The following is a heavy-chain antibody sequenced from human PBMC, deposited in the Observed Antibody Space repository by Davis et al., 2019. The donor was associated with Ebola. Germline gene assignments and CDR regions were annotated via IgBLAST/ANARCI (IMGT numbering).Heavy chain of an antibody. J-gene: IGHJ4*02. V-gene: IGHV3-30*18. D-gene: IGHD1-26*01. CDR1: GCRVSSYC. Sequence: GESLKISCAASGCRVSSYCMHWVRQAPGKGLEWVAGTPNDGSEEHYAESRKGRLTIARDNSKNTLYLQMRGLRVEDMGVYYCAKELDGGSLDDHWGQGTRVTVSS. CDR3: AKELDGGSLDDH. CDR2: TPNDGSEE.